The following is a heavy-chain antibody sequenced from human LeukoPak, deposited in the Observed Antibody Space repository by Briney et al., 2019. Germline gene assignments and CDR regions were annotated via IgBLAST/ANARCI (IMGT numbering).Heavy chain of an antibody. CDR2: ISYDGNNK. CDR3: AVDCSSTSCYDVYY. Sequence: PGGSLRLSCAASGFTFSSYGMHWVRQAPGKGLEWMAVISYDGNNKYYADSVKGRFTISRDNSKNTLYLQMNSLRAEDTAVYYCAVDCSSTSCYDVYYWGQGTQVTVSS. CDR1: GFTFSSYG. V-gene: IGHV3-30*03. J-gene: IGHJ4*02. D-gene: IGHD2-2*01.